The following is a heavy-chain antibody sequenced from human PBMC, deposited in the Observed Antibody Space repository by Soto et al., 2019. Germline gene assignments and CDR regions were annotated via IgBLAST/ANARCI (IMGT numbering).Heavy chain of an antibody. CDR3: TTPSQNHYEFWSGYYY. J-gene: IGHJ4*02. V-gene: IGHV3-15*01. Sequence: GGSLRLSCAASGFTFSNAWMSWVRQTPGKGLEWVGRIKSKTDGGTTDYAAPVKGRFTISRDDSKNTLYLQMNSLKTEDTAVYYCTTPSQNHYEFWSGYYYWGQGTLVTVSS. CDR2: IKSKTDGGTT. D-gene: IGHD3-3*01. CDR1: GFTFSNAW.